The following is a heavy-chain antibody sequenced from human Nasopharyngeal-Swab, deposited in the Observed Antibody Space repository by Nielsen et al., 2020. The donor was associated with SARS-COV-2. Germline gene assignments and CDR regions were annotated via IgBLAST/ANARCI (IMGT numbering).Heavy chain of an antibody. Sequence: GGSLRLSCVASRFTFSYYWMSLVRQAAAKGLEWVASIKQYGSEKNYVDSVKGRFTISRYNAKNSLFLQMDSLRTEDTAFYYCARVGGRTSPMGSWGQGTLVTVSS. CDR2: IKQYGSEK. J-gene: IGHJ4*02. CDR1: RFTFSYYW. V-gene: IGHV3-7*01. CDR3: ARVGGRTSPMGS. D-gene: IGHD3-10*01.